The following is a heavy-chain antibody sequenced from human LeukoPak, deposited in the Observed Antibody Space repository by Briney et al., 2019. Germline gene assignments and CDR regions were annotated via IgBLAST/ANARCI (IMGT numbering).Heavy chain of an antibody. V-gene: IGHV3-23*01. CDR2: ISGSGA. D-gene: IGHD1-26*01. J-gene: IGHJ4*02. CDR3: ARAGSIRFDY. Sequence: PGGSLRLSCAASGFTFSSYAMGWVRQAPGKGLEWVSGISGSGAYYADSVKGRFTISRDNSKNTLYLQMNSLRAEDTAVYYCARAGSIRFDYWGQGTLVTVSS. CDR1: GFTFSSYA.